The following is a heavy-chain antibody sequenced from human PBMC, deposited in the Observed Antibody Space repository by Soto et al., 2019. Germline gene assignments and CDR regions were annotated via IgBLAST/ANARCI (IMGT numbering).Heavy chain of an antibody. CDR3: ARGRYCSGGSCYLDAFDI. Sequence: QVQLVESGGGLVKPGGSLRLSCAASGFTFSDYYMSWIRQAPGKGLEWVSYISSSGSTIYYADSVKGRFTISRDNVKDSLYLQMNSLRAEGTAVYYCARGRYCSGGSCYLDAFDIWGQGTMVTVSS. D-gene: IGHD2-15*01. CDR1: GFTFSDYY. V-gene: IGHV3-11*01. CDR2: ISSSGSTI. J-gene: IGHJ3*02.